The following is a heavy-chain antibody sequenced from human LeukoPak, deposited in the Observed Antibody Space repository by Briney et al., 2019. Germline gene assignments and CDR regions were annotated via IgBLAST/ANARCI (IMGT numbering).Heavy chain of an antibody. J-gene: IGHJ4*02. CDR2: ISLSSSSL. CDR1: GFTFSHSG. CDR3: ARDLRAGLLPLEDY. D-gene: IGHD4-17*01. Sequence: GGSLRLSCAASGFTFSHSGMHWVRQAPGKGLEWISYISLSSSSLYYADSVKGRFTISRDNAKNSLYLQMNSLRAEDTAVFYCARDLRAGLLPLEDYWGQGTLVTVSS. V-gene: IGHV3-48*04.